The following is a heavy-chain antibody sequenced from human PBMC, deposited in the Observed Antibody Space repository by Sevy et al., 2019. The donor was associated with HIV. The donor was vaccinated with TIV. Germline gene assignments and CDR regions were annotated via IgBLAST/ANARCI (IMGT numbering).Heavy chain of an antibody. V-gene: IGHV3-21*01. Sequence: GGSLRLSCAASGFTFSSYSMNWVRQAPGKGLEWVSSISSSSYIYYADSVKGRFTISRDNAKNSLYLQMNSLRAEDTAVYYCAREEGPCGGDCYYYFDYWGQGTLVTVSS. CDR2: ISSSSYI. D-gene: IGHD2-21*02. CDR1: GFTFSSYS. CDR3: AREEGPCGGDCYYYFDY. J-gene: IGHJ4*02.